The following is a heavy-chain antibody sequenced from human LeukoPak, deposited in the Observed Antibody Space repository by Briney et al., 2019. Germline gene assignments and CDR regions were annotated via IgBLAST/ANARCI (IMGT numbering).Heavy chain of an antibody. Sequence: GSLRLSCAASGFTFSNYAMNWVRQAAGKGLEWVSYISSSGSTIYYADSVKGRFTISRDNAKNSLYLQMNSLRAEDTAVYYCAREARYCSGGSCYFNFDYWGQGTLVTVSS. D-gene: IGHD2-15*01. J-gene: IGHJ4*02. CDR2: ISSSGSTI. CDR1: GFTFSNYA. V-gene: IGHV3-48*04. CDR3: AREARYCSGGSCYFNFDY.